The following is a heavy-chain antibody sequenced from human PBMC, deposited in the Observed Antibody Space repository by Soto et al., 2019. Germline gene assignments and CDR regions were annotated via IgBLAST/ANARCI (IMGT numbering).Heavy chain of an antibody. CDR1: GGSISSGDYY. J-gene: IGHJ4*02. D-gene: IGHD4-17*01. CDR3: ARAYYGDYPYFDY. V-gene: IGHV4-61*08. CDR2: IYYSGST. Sequence: SETLSLTCTVSGGSISSGDYYWSWIRQPPGEGLEWIGYIYYSGSTNYNPSLKSRVTISIDTSKSLFSLKLSSLTSADTAVYFCARAYYGDYPYFDYWGQGALVTVSS.